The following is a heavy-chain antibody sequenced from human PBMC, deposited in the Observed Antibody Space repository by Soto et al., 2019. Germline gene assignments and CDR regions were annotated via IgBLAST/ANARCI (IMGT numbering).Heavy chain of an antibody. D-gene: IGHD3-10*01. Sequence: ASVKVSCKASGYTFTSYDINWVRQATGQGLEWMGWMNPNSGNTGYAQKFQGRVTMTRNTSISTAYMELSSLRSEDTAVYYCARGPDYYAPLDVWGKGTTVTVSS. CDR3: ARGPDYYAPLDV. J-gene: IGHJ6*04. CDR1: GYTFTSYD. CDR2: MNPNSGNT. V-gene: IGHV1-8*01.